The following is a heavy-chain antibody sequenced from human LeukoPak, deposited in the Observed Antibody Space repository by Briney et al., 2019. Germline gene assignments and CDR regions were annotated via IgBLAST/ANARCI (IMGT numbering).Heavy chain of an antibody. V-gene: IGHV3-23*01. CDR1: GFTFSSYG. Sequence: GGSLRLSCAASGFTFSSYGMSWVRQAPGKGLEWVSAISGSGGSTYYADSVKGRFTISRDNSKNTLYLQMNSLRAEDTAVYYCARSVSSRFTSPRRPYYFDSWGQGTLVTVSS. CDR3: ARSVSSRFTSPRRPYYFDS. D-gene: IGHD2-2*01. CDR2: ISGSGGST. J-gene: IGHJ4*02.